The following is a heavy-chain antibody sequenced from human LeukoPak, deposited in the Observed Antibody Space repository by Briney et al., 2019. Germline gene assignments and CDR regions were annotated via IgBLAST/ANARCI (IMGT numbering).Heavy chain of an antibody. Sequence: SETLSLTCTVSGGPISSSSYYWGWIRQPPGKGLEWIGSIYYSGSTYYNPSLKSRVTISVDTSKNQFSLKLSSVTAADTAVYYCARRHSTYYYYGMDVWGQGTTVTVSS. J-gene: IGHJ6*02. D-gene: IGHD1-26*01. CDR1: GGPISSSSYY. CDR2: IYYSGST. CDR3: ARRHSTYYYYGMDV. V-gene: IGHV4-39*07.